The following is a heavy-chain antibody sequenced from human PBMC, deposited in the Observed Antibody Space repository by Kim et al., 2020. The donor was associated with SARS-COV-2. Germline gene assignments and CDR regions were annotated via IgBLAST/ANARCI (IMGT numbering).Heavy chain of an antibody. CDR3: ARAKLTAATEYYSYT. Sequence: SETLSLTCTVSSGSMNRYYWSWIRQPPGKRLEWIGTIYYSGSTNYNPSLGSRVTISIDTSKEEFSLRRSSVTAAATAVYFCARAKLTAATEYYSYTWGQG. CDR2: IYYSGST. J-gene: IGHJ4*02. V-gene: IGHV4-59*01. CDR1: SGSMNRYY. D-gene: IGHD4-17*01.